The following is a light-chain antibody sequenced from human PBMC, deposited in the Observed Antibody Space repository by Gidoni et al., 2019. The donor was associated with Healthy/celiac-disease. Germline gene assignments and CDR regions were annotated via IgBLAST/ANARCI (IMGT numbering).Light chain of an antibody. Sequence: EIVFTQSPGTLSLSPGESATLSCRASQSVSSNYLAWYQQKPGQAPRLLIYGASSRATGIPDRFSGSGSGTDFTLTISRLEPEDFAVYYCQQYGSSPTFGQXTRLEIK. CDR1: QSVSSNY. CDR2: GAS. J-gene: IGKJ5*01. CDR3: QQYGSSPT. V-gene: IGKV3-20*01.